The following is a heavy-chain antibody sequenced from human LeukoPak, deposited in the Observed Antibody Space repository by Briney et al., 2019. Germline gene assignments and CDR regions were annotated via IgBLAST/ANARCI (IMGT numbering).Heavy chain of an antibody. J-gene: IGHJ6*03. Sequence: PGGSLRLSCAASGFTFSSYAMSWVRQAPGKGLEWVSAISGSGGSTYYADSVKGRFTISRDNSKNTLYLQMNSLRVEDTAVYYCAKKGITIFGVVITYYYYMDVWGKGTTVTVSS. CDR2: ISGSGGST. CDR3: AKKGITIFGVVITYYYYMDV. D-gene: IGHD3-3*01. V-gene: IGHV3-23*01. CDR1: GFTFSSYA.